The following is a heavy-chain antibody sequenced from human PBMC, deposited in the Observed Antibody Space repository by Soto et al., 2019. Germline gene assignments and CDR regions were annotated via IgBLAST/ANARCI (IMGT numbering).Heavy chain of an antibody. D-gene: IGHD3-22*01. CDR3: ASGIHRYYYDSSGYYGY. V-gene: IGHV4-31*03. J-gene: IGHJ4*02. Sequence: QVQLQESGPGLVKPSQTLSLTCTVSGGSISSGGYYWSWIRQHPGKGLEWIGYIYYSGSTYYNPSLKSRVTISVDTSKNQFSLKLSSVTAADTAVYYCASGIHRYYYDSSGYYGYWGQGTLVTVSS. CDR2: IYYSGST. CDR1: GGSISSGGYY.